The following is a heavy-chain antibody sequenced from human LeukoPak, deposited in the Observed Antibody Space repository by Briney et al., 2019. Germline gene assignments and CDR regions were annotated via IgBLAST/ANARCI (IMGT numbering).Heavy chain of an antibody. J-gene: IGHJ3*01. CDR2: ISYGGTNK. Sequence: PGGSLRLSCAASGFXFSDYAIHWVRQAPGKGLEWVACISYGGTNKYYADSVKGRFTISRDNSKNTLFLQMNSLRAEDTAVYYCARDRSGYANDAFDFWGQGTMVTVSS. CDR1: GFXFSDYA. D-gene: IGHD3-3*01. CDR3: ARDRSGYANDAFDF. V-gene: IGHV3-30-3*01.